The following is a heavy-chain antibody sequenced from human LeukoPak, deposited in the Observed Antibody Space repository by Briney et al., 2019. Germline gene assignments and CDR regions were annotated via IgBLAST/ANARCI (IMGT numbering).Heavy chain of an antibody. J-gene: IGHJ4*02. V-gene: IGHV4-59*01. D-gene: IGHD3-10*01. CDR3: ARRHRGSHFDY. CDR1: GGSISSYY. Sequence: PSETLSLTCTVSGGSISSYYWSWIRQPPGKGLEWIGYIYYSGSTNYNPSLKSRVTISVDTSKNQFSLKLSSVTAADTAVYYRARRHRGSHFDYWGQGTLVTVSS. CDR2: IYYSGST.